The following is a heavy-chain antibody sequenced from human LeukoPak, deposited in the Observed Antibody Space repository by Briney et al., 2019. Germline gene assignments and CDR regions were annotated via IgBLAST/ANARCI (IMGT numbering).Heavy chain of an antibody. CDR3: ASVLRYFDWVWPTDGMDV. D-gene: IGHD3-9*01. Sequence: PGGSLRLSCAASGFTFSSYAMSWVRQAPGKGLEWVSAISGSGGSTYYADSVKGQFTISRDNSKNTLYLQMNSLRAEDTAVYYCASVLRYFDWVWPTDGMDVWGQGTTVTVSS. CDR1: GFTFSSYA. V-gene: IGHV3-23*01. J-gene: IGHJ6*02. CDR2: ISGSGGST.